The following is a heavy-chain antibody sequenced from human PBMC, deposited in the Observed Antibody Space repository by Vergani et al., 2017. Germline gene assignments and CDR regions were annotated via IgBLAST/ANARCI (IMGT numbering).Heavy chain of an antibody. D-gene: IGHD4-17*01. V-gene: IGHV3-30*18. CDR3: AKGADYGDYYYYGMDV. Sequence: VQLVESGGGLVKPGGSLRLSCAASGFTFSSYGMHWVRQAPGKGLEWVAVISYDGSNKNYADYVKGRFTISRDNSKNTLYLQMNSLRAEDTAVYYCAKGADYGDYYYYGMDVWGQGTTVTVSS. J-gene: IGHJ6*02. CDR1: GFTFSSYG. CDR2: ISYDGSNK.